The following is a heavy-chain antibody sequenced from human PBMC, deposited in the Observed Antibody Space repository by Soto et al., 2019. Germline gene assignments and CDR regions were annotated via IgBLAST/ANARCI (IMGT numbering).Heavy chain of an antibody. Sequence: SETLSLTCTVSGGSVSSGSYYWSWIRQPPGKGLEWIGYIYYSGSTNYNPSLKSRVTISVDTSKNQFSLKLSSVTAADTAVYYCAGDLEGRLVDYWGQGTLVTVSS. CDR1: GGSVSSGSYY. V-gene: IGHV4-61*01. CDR2: IYYSGST. J-gene: IGHJ4*02. CDR3: AGDLEGRLVDY.